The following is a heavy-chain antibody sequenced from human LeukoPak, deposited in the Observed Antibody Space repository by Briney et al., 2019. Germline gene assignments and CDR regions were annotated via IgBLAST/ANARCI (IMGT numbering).Heavy chain of an antibody. CDR1: GDTFTSYA. CDR2: ITPIFGTA. J-gene: IGHJ3*02. Sequence: SVKISCKAPGDTFTSYAISWVRQAPGQGLEWLGRITPIFGTANSAQKFSGRVTTTTDQSTSTAYMVQSSLRSEDTAVYYCSRAVLEWEPPDIWGQGTMVTVSS. CDR3: SRAVLEWEPPDI. V-gene: IGHV1-69*05. D-gene: IGHD1-26*01.